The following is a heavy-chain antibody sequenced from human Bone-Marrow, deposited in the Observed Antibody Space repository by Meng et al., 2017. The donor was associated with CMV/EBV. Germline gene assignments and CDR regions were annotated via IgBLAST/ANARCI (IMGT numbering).Heavy chain of an antibody. V-gene: IGHV3-11*01. D-gene: IGHD6-13*01. CDR1: GFSFSDYY. CDR3: ARLDSSPNEFDY. Sequence: GGSLRLSCAASGFSFSDYYMSWIRQAPGKGLEWVSYISNTGSTIYYADSVKGRFTISRDNAKNSLYLQMNSLRAEDTAVYYCARLDSSPNEFDYWGQATLATFSS. J-gene: IGHJ4*02. CDR2: ISNTGSTI.